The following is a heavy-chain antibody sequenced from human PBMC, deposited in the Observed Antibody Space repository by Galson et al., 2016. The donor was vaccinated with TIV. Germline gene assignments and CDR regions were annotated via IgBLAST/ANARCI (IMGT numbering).Heavy chain of an antibody. Sequence: SLRLSCAASSLNVNYNYMTWVRQAPGKGLEWVAIMSSGGTLNYADFVRGRFTVSRDSSKNTLYLQMNSLRPDDTAVYYCTRERRFCGNNCYLSYYYGMAVWGQGTTVTVSS. D-gene: IGHD2-21*01. CDR1: SLNVNYNY. CDR2: MSSGGTL. V-gene: IGHV3-53*05. CDR3: TRERRFCGNNCYLSYYYGMAV. J-gene: IGHJ6*02.